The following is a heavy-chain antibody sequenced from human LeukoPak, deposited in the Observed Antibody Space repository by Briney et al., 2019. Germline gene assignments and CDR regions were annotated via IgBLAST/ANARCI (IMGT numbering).Heavy chain of an antibody. Sequence: PGGSLRLSCAASGFTFSDYYMSWIRQAPGKGLEWVSDISSTSIYTNYADSVKGRFTISRDNAKNSLYLQMNSLRAEDTAVYYCARGDGYSSSWYSDYWGQGTLVTVSS. CDR1: GFTFSDYY. V-gene: IGHV3-11*05. J-gene: IGHJ4*02. CDR2: ISSTSIYT. CDR3: ARGDGYSSSWYSDY. D-gene: IGHD6-13*01.